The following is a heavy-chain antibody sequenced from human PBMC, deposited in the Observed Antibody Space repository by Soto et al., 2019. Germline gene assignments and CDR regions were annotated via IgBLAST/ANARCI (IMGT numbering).Heavy chain of an antibody. D-gene: IGHD2-15*01. CDR3: ARFERCSGDICYYLDY. J-gene: IGHJ4*02. V-gene: IGHV4-59*01. CDR1: GDSISSSY. CDR2: IYCSGST. Sequence: SETLSLTCTVSGDSISSSYWSWIRQSPGKGLEWIGYIYCSGSTNYNASLKSRVTISVDTSKNQFSLKLSSVTAADTAVYYCARFERCSGDICYYLDYWGQGTLVTVS.